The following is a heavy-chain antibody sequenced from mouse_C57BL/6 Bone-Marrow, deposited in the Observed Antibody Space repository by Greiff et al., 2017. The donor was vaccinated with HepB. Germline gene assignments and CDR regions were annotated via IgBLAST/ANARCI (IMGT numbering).Heavy chain of an antibody. V-gene: IGHV5-16*01. CDR3: ARGKIYYDYDEGYFDV. CDR1: GFTFSDYY. Sequence: EVQLVESEGGLVQPGSSMKLSCTASGFTFSDYYMAWVRQVPEKGLEWVANINYDGSSTYYLDSLKSRFIISRDNAKNILYLQMSSLKSEDTATYYCARGKIYYDYDEGYFDVWGTGTTVTVSS. CDR2: INYDGSST. D-gene: IGHD2-4*01. J-gene: IGHJ1*03.